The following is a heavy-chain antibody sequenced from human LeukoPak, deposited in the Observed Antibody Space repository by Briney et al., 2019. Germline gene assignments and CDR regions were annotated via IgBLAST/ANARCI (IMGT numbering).Heavy chain of an antibody. CDR2: IYPGDSDT. D-gene: IGHD5-24*01. CDR3: ARSIGRWLQHGGLGAFDI. J-gene: IGHJ3*02. Sequence: GESLKISCKGSGYSFTSYWIGWVRQMPGKGLEWMGIIYPGDSDTRYSPSFQGQVTISADKSISTAYLQWSSLKASDTAMYYCARSIGRWLQHGGLGAFDIWGQGTMVTVSS. CDR1: GYSFTSYW. V-gene: IGHV5-51*01.